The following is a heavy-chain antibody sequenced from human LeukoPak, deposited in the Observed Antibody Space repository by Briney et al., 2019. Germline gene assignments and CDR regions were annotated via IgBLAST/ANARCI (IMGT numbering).Heavy chain of an antibody. J-gene: IGHJ4*02. D-gene: IGHD2-8*01. CDR2: INQEGSAK. Sequence: GGSLRLSCAASGFTFSSDWMSWVRQAPGKGLEWVENINQEGSAKDYGGSVEGRFHNSRDNAKTSLYLQMNSLPAEDTIVYFCASARCENYFVFWGQGALVTVSS. V-gene: IGHV3-7*01. CDR1: GFTFSSDW. CDR3: ASARCENYFVF.